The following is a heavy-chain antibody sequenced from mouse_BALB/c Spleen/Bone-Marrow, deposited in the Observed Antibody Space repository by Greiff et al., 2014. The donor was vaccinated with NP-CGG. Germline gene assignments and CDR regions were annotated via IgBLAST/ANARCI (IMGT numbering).Heavy chain of an antibody. Sequence: VQLKESGGGLVQPGGSLRLSCATSGFTFTDYYMSWVRQPPGKALEWLGFIRNKANGYTTEYSASVKGRFTISRDNSQSILYLQMNTLRAEDSATYYCARDDAMDYWGQGTSVTVSS. CDR2: IRNKANGYTT. CDR3: ARDDAMDY. J-gene: IGHJ4*01. V-gene: IGHV7-3*02. CDR1: GFTFTDYY.